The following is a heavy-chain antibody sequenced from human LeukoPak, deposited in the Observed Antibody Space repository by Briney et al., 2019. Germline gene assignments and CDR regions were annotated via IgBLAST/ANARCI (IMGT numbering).Heavy chain of an antibody. J-gene: IGHJ5*02. CDR3: ARDTSSTSRSRFDP. V-gene: IGHV1-2*02. Sequence: DSVKVSCKASGYTFTGNYMHWERQAPGQGLEWIGWINPNSGGTNYAQKFQGRVTMTRETSISTAYMELSRLRSDDTAVYYCARDTSSTSRSRFDPWGQGTLVTVSS. CDR1: GYTFTGNY. D-gene: IGHD2-2*01. CDR2: INPNSGGT.